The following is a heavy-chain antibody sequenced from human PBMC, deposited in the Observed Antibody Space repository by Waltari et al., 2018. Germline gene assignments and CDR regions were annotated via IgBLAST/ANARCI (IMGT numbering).Heavy chain of an antibody. Sequence: QVQLHQWGAGLLKPSETLSLTCGVSGGSFNDYYWTWIRQPPGKGLEWIGEIHHSGTTDYNPSLNSRLTMSVDTSKKQISLKMSPVTAADTAVYYCARGDLHYGSSGFFYWGQGALVTVSS. J-gene: IGHJ4*02. D-gene: IGHD3-22*01. V-gene: IGHV4-34*01. CDR3: ARGDLHYGSSGFFY. CDR1: GGSFNDYY. CDR2: IHHSGTT.